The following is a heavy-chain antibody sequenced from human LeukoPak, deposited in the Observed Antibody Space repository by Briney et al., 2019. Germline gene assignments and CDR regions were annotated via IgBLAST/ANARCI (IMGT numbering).Heavy chain of an antibody. D-gene: IGHD6-13*01. CDR3: AKSIAAAATYYYYGMDV. J-gene: IGHJ6*02. V-gene: IGHV3-23*01. Sequence: GGSLRLSCAASGFTSSSYAMSWVRQAPGKGLEWVSSVSDSGGSTYYADSVKGRFTISRENSKNTLYLQMNSLRADDTAVYYCAKSIAAAATYYYYGMDVWGQGTTVTVSS. CDR2: VSDSGGST. CDR1: GFTSSSYA.